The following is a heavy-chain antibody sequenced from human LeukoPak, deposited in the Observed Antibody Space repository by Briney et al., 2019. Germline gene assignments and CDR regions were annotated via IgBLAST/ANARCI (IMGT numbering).Heavy chain of an antibody. CDR1: GYTFTGYY. Sequence: GAAVKVSCKASGYTFTGYYMHWVRQAPGQGLEWMGWINPNSGGTNYAQKFHGRVTMTRDTSISTAYMELSRLRSDHTAVYYCARGEITSGGVIVVFDYWGRGTLVTVSS. D-gene: IGHD3-16*02. CDR3: ARGEITSGGVIVVFDY. V-gene: IGHV1-2*02. J-gene: IGHJ4*02. CDR2: INPNSGGT.